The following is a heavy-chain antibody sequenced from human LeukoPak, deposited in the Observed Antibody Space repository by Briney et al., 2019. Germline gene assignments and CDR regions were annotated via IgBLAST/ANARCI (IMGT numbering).Heavy chain of an antibody. CDR2: IYYSGST. Sequence: PSETLSLTCTVSGGSISSSSYYWGWIRQPPGKGLEWIGSIYYSGSTYYNPSLESRVTISVDTSKNQFSLKLSSVTAADTAVYYCARDKSGSFDYWGQGTLVTVSS. CDR3: ARDKSGSFDY. V-gene: IGHV4-39*07. J-gene: IGHJ4*02. CDR1: GGSISSSSYY. D-gene: IGHD1-26*01.